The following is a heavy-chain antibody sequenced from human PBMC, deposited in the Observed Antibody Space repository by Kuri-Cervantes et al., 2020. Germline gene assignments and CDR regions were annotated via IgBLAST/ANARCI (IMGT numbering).Heavy chain of an antibody. D-gene: IGHD3-10*01. V-gene: IGHV3-30*03. J-gene: IGHJ6*02. Sequence: LSLTCAASGFTFSSYGMHWFRQAPGKGLEWVAVISYNGSNKYYADSVKGRFTISRDNSKNTLCLQMNSLRAEDTAVYYCARGILRITMVRAYYYGMDVWGQGTTVTVSS. CDR2: ISYNGSNK. CDR1: GFTFSSYG. CDR3: ARGILRITMVRAYYYGMDV.